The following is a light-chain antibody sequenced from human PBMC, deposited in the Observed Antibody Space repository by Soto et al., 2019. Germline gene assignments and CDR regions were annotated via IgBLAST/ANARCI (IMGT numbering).Light chain of an antibody. Sequence: IVLTQTPLSLSVAPGQPASISCKSAQSLLYSDGKTYLYWYLQKPGQPPQPLIYGASNRFSGVPDRLSGSGSGTDFTLRISRVEAEDVGVYFCMQSISRLTFGGGTKVDIK. CDR1: QSLLYSDGKTY. CDR3: MQSISRLT. J-gene: IGKJ4*01. V-gene: IGKV2D-29*01. CDR2: GAS.